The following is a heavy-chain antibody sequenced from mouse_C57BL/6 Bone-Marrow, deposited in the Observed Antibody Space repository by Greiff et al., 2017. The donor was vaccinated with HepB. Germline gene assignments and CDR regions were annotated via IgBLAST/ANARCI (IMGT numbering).Heavy chain of an antibody. J-gene: IGHJ3*01. CDR1: GYTFTSYW. V-gene: IGHV1-64*01. D-gene: IGHD3-2*02. CDR3: ASPYSSGYPFAY. CDR2: IHPNSGST. Sequence: VQLQQSGAELVKPGASVKLSCKASGYTFTSYWMHWVKQRPGQGLEWIGMIHPNSGSTNYNEKFKSKATLTVDKSSSTAYMQLSSLTSEDSAVYYCASPYSSGYPFAYWGQGTLVTVSA.